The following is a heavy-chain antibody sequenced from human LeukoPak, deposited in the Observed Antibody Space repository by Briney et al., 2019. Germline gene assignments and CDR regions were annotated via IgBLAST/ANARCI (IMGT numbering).Heavy chain of an antibody. CDR3: ARDIFILAFDM. D-gene: IGHD3-9*01. V-gene: IGHV3-23*01. J-gene: IGHJ3*02. CDR1: GFTFNVHG. Sequence: GGSPRLSCTTSGFTFNVHGMNWVRQAPGKGLEWVSGISGDGGVTWYADSVKGRFTISRDNSKNTLSLQMSSLRTEDTALYYCARDIFILAFDMWGRGTVVTVSS. CDR2: ISGDGGVT.